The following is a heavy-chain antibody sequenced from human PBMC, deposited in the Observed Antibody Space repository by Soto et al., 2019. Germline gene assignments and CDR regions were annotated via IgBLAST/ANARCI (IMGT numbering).Heavy chain of an antibody. CDR2: IYPGDSDT. Sequence: GESLKISCESSGYDFNTYWIGWVRQMPGKGPEWMGFIYPGDSDTRYSPSFQGQVTISADKSISTAYLQWSSLKASDTAIYYCTRRMGAGSRYGMDVWGQGTTVTVSS. CDR3: TRRMGAGSRYGMDV. J-gene: IGHJ6*02. CDR1: GYDFNTYW. V-gene: IGHV5-51*01. D-gene: IGHD3-10*01.